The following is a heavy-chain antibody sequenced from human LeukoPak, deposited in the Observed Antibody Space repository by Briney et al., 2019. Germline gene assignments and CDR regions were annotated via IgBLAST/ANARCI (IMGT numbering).Heavy chain of an antibody. CDR1: GFAVSSNY. CDR2: IYSGGST. Sequence: GGSLRLSCAASGFAVSSNYLSWVRQAPGKGLEWVSVIYSGGSTYYADSVKGRFTISRDNSKNTLYLQMNSLRAEDTAVYYCARDLSNSGYCGYWGQGNLVTVSS. CDR3: ARDLSNSGYCGY. J-gene: IGHJ4*02. D-gene: IGHD1-1*01. V-gene: IGHV3-53*01.